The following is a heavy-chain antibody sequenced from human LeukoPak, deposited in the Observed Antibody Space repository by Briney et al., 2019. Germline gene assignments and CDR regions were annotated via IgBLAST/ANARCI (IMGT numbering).Heavy chain of an antibody. CDR1: GFTFSSYS. Sequence: GGSLRLSCAASGFTFSSYSMNWVRQAPGKGLEWVSSISSSGSTIYYADSVKGRFISSRDNTKNSLYLQMNSLRAEDTAIYYCARDLRIVSGSYLDYWGQGTLVTVSS. J-gene: IGHJ4*02. V-gene: IGHV3-48*04. D-gene: IGHD1-26*01. CDR3: ARDLRIVSGSYLDY. CDR2: ISSSGSTI.